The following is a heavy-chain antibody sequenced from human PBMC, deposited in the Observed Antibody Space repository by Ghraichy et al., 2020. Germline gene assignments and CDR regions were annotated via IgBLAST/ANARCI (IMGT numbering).Heavy chain of an antibody. Sequence: GESLNISCAASGFTFSSYAMSWVRQAPGKGLEWVSAVSGSGGTTYYADSVKGRFTISRDNSKNTLYLQMNSLRAEDTAVYYCAKKRGQNAGSGGFDYWGQGTLVTVSS. CDR3: AKKRGQNAGSGGFDY. J-gene: IGHJ4*02. CDR2: VSGSGGTT. V-gene: IGHV3-23*01. D-gene: IGHD6-19*01. CDR1: GFTFSSYA.